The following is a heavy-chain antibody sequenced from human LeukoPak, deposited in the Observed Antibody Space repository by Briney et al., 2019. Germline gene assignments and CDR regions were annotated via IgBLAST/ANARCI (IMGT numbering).Heavy chain of an antibody. CDR3: ARQSTKYNSGWLFDY. V-gene: IGHV4-39*01. CDR1: GGAISSSGSY. Sequence: SETLSLTCTVSGGAISSSGSYWGWIRQPPGKGLEWIGSVYYTGNTDYSPSLKSRVTISVDTSKNHFSLKLSSVTAADTAVYYCARQSTKYNSGWLFDYWGQGTLVTVSS. D-gene: IGHD6-19*01. CDR2: VYYTGNT. J-gene: IGHJ4*02.